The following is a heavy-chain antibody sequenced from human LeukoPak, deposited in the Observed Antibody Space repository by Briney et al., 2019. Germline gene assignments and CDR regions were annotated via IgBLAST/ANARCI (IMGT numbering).Heavy chain of an antibody. Sequence: ASVKVSCKASGYTFTSYGISWGRQAPGQRLECMGWISAYNGNTNYAQTLQGRVTMTTDASPSTAYMELRSLRSDDTAVYYCAKVAYDILTGYLYYGMDVWGQGTTVTVSS. CDR1: GYTFTSYG. CDR3: AKVAYDILTGYLYYGMDV. V-gene: IGHV1-18*01. D-gene: IGHD3-9*01. J-gene: IGHJ6*02. CDR2: ISAYNGNT.